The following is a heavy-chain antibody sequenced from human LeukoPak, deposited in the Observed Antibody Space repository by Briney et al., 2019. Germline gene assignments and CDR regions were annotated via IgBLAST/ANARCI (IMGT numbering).Heavy chain of an antibody. Sequence: PSETLSLTCTVSGGSVSSGGYYWSWIRQHPGKGLEWIGYIYYSGSTYYNPSLKSRVTISVDTSKNQFSLKLSSVTAADTAVYYCARFTMIVVDAFDICGQGTMVTVSS. J-gene: IGHJ3*02. CDR2: IYYSGST. V-gene: IGHV4-31*03. CDR1: GGSVSSGGYY. CDR3: ARFTMIVVDAFDI. D-gene: IGHD3-22*01.